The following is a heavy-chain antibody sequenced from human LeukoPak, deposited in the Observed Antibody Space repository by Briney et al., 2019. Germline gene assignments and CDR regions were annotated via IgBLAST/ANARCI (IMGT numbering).Heavy chain of an antibody. Sequence: ASVKVPCKASGYTFTSYYMHWVRQAPGQGLEWMGIINPSGGSTSYAQKFQGRVTMTRDMSTSTVYMELSSLRSEDTAVYYCARVLKGYCSSTSCYRGYGMDVWGQGTTVTVSS. CDR2: INPSGGST. D-gene: IGHD2-2*02. V-gene: IGHV1-46*01. CDR1: GYTFTSYY. CDR3: ARVLKGYCSSTSCYRGYGMDV. J-gene: IGHJ6*02.